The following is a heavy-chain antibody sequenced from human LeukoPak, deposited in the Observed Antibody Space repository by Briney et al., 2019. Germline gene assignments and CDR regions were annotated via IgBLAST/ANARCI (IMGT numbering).Heavy chain of an antibody. CDR1: GGSFSRYY. J-gene: IGHJ5*02. Sequence: SETLSLTCAVYGGSFSRYYWTWIRQPPGKGLEWIGEINHSGSANYNPSLKSRVTISVDASKSQFSLRLSSVTAADTAVYYCAGLTYSNNWYFRRGLDNWFDPWGQGTLVTVSS. D-gene: IGHD6-13*01. CDR3: AGLTYSNNWYFRRGLDNWFDP. V-gene: IGHV4-34*01. CDR2: INHSGSA.